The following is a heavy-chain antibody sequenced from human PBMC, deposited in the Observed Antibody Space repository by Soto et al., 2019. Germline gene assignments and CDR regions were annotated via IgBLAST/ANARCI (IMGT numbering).Heavy chain of an antibody. CDR2: ISAYNGNT. V-gene: IGHV1-18*01. CDR3: ALDDAYSPGKNDY. J-gene: IGHJ4*02. D-gene: IGHD2-15*01. Sequence: ASVKVSCKASGYTFTNYGFSWVRQAPGQGLEWMGYISAYNGNTNSVQKFQGRVTMTTDTSTSTAYMELGSLTSDDTAVYYCALDDAYSPGKNDYWGQGTLVTVSS. CDR1: GYTFTNYG.